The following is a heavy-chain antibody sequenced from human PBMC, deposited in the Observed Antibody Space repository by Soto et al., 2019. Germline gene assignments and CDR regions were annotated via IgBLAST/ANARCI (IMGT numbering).Heavy chain of an antibody. CDR1: GFTFSNAW. Sequence: GGSLRLSCAASGFTFSNAWMNWVRQAPGKGLEWVGRIKSKTDGGTTDYAAPVKGRFTISRDDSKNTLYLQMNSLKTEDTAVYYCTVLRYFDWLLLFDPWGQGTLVTVSS. D-gene: IGHD3-9*01. J-gene: IGHJ5*02. V-gene: IGHV3-15*07. CDR2: IKSKTDGGTT. CDR3: TVLRYFDWLLLFDP.